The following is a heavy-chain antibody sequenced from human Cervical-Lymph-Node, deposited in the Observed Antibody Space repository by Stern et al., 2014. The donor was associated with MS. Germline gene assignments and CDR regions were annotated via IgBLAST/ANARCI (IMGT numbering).Heavy chain of an antibody. J-gene: IGHJ3*02. V-gene: IGHV4-39*01. Sequence: QVQLQESGPGLVKPSETLSLTCTVSGGSISSSSYYWGWIRQPPGKGLEWIGGIYYSGSTYYNPSLKSRVTISVDTSKNPFSLKRSSVTAADTAVYYCARHRGSNLGAFDIWGQGTMVTVSS. CDR3: ARHRGSNLGAFDI. CDR2: IYYSGST. CDR1: GGSISSSSYY. D-gene: IGHD2-2*01.